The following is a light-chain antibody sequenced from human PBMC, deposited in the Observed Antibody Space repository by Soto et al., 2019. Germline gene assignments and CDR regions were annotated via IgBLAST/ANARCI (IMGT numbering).Light chain of an antibody. CDR1: QNVLYSSNNKNQ. CDR2: WAS. J-gene: IGKJ4*01. CDR3: QQYYSPPLT. V-gene: IGKV4-1*01. Sequence: DIVMTQSPDSLAVSLGERATINWKSIQNVLYSSNNKNQLAWYQQKPGQPPKLLIYWASTRESGVPDRFSGSGSGTDFILTISSLQAEDVAVYYCQQYYSPPLTFGGGTKVDI.